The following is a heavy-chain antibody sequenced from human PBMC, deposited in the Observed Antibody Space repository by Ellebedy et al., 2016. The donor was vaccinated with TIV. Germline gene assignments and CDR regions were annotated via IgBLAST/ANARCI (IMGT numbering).Heavy chain of an antibody. D-gene: IGHD2-15*01. J-gene: IGHJ4*02. V-gene: IGHV1-18*01. CDR1: GYTFTNYG. CDR2: INAYNGDT. Sequence: AASVKVSCKASGYTFTNYGITWVRQAPGQRLEWMGWINAYNGDTNYAQKLQGRVTMTRDTSTSTAYIELRSLRTDNTAGEYCAREVGRSHDYWGQGTLVTVSS. CDR3: AREVGRSHDY.